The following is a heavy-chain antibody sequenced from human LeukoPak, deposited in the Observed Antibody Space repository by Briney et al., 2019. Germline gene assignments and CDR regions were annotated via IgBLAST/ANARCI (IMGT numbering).Heavy chain of an antibody. V-gene: IGHV5-51*01. D-gene: IGHD2-15*01. Sequence: GEPLKISCEGSGYSFTSYWIGCGRQMPGKGLEWMGIIYPGDSDTRYSPSFQGQVTISADKSISTAYLQWSSLKASDTAMYYCASSGYCSGGSCYAGWGYWGQGTLVTVSS. J-gene: IGHJ4*02. CDR3: ASSGYCSGGSCYAGWGY. CDR1: GYSFTSYW. CDR2: IYPGDSDT.